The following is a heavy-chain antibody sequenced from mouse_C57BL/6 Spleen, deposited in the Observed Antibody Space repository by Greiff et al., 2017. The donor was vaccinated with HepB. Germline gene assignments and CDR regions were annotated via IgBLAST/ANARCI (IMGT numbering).Heavy chain of an antibody. CDR2: ISDGGSYT. D-gene: IGHD1-1*01. V-gene: IGHV5-4*01. CDR1: GFTFSSYA. Sequence: EVQLVESGGGLVKPGGSLKLSCAASGFTFSSYAMSWVRQTPEKRLEWVATISDGGSYTYYPDNVKGRFTISRDNAKNNLYLQMSHLKSEDTAMYYCAREYYGSSGYFDVWGTGTTVTVSS. J-gene: IGHJ1*03. CDR3: AREYYGSSGYFDV.